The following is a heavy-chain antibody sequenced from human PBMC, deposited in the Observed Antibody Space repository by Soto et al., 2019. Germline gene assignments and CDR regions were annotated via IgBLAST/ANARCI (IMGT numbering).Heavy chain of an antibody. J-gene: IGHJ5*02. Sequence: SETLSLTCTVPGGSISSYYRSWIRQPPGKGLEWIGYIYYSGSTNYNPSLKSRVTISVDTSKNQFSLKLSSVTAADTAVYYCARELFGRSVWFDPWGQGTLVTVSS. CDR3: ARELFGRSVWFDP. D-gene: IGHD3-10*01. CDR1: GGSISSYY. CDR2: IYYSGST. V-gene: IGHV4-59*01.